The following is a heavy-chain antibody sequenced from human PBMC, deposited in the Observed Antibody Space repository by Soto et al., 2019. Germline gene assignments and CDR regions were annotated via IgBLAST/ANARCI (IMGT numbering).Heavy chain of an antibody. CDR2: INTGKGDT. D-gene: IGHD2-2*01. J-gene: IGHJ4*02. V-gene: IGHV1-3*04. CDR1: GYTFTAHA. CDR3: ARNILGGPAYCNSPGCSAEHFDY. Sequence: ASVKVSCKASGYTFTAHAMHWVRQAPGQGLEWMGWINTGKGDTKYSQKFQGRITITRDTSASTTYMELSSLKSEDTALYYCARNILGGPAYCNSPGCSAEHFDYWGRGTLVTVSS.